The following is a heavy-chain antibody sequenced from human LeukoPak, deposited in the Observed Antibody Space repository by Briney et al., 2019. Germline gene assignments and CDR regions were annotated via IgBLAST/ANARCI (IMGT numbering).Heavy chain of an antibody. D-gene: IGHD4-17*01. CDR2: IKQDGSEK. V-gene: IGHV3-7*01. Sequence: GGSLRLSCAASGFTFSSYWMSWVRQAPGKGLAWVANIKQDGSEKYYVDSVKGRFTISRDNAKNSLYLQMNSLRAEDTAVYYCARVDYGDYIDYWGQGTLVTVSS. J-gene: IGHJ4*02. CDR1: GFTFSSYW. CDR3: ARVDYGDYIDY.